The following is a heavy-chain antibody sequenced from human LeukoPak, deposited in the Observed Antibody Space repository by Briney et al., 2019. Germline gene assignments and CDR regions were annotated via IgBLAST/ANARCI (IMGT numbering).Heavy chain of an antibody. CDR1: GSSFSTYA. CDR3: IRGSNAWSGIDV. V-gene: IGHV3-64D*06. CDR2: INGNGGTT. J-gene: IGHJ6*02. D-gene: IGHD6-19*01. Sequence: GGSLRLSCSASGSSFSTYAMHWARQAPGKGLEYVSAINGNGGTTYYADSVKGRFIISRDNSKNTLYLQLSSLRAEDTAVYYCIRGSNAWSGIDVWGQGTTVTVSS.